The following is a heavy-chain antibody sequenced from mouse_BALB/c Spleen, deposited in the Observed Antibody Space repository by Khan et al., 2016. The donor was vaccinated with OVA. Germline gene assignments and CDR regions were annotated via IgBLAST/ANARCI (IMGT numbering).Heavy chain of an antibody. CDR2: ISSGGSSI. CDR1: GFTFSSFG. Sequence: EVELVESGGGLVQPGGSRKLSCAASGFTFSSFGMHWVRQAPEKGLEWVAYISSGGSSIYYADTVKGRFTISRDNPKNTLFLQMTSLRSEDTAMYDYEGESNFDYWGQGTTRTVSS. V-gene: IGHV5-17*02. CDR3: EGESNFDY. D-gene: IGHD6-2*01. J-gene: IGHJ2*01.